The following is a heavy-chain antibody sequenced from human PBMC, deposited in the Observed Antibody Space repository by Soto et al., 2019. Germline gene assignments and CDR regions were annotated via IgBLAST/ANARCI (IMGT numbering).Heavy chain of an antibody. CDR2: ISYDGSNK. CDR1: GFTFSSYG. J-gene: IGHJ4*02. D-gene: IGHD3-10*01. Sequence: QVQLVESGGGVVQPGKSLRLSCAGSGFTFSSYGMDWVGQAPGKGLEWVAVISYDGSNKYYADSVKGRFTISRDNSKNTLYLQMSSLRADDTAVYYCAKDRMGAWVRGYFDYWGQGTLVTVSS. CDR3: AKDRMGAWVRGYFDY. V-gene: IGHV3-30*18.